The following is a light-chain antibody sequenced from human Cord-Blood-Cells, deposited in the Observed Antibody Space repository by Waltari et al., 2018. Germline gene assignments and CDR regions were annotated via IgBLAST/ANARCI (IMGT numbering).Light chain of an antibody. J-gene: IGKJ2*03. V-gene: IGKV4-1*01. CDR2: WAS. Sequence: DIVMTQAPDSLAVSLGERDPIHCKSSQSVLYSSNNKNYLAWYQQKPGQPPKLLIYWASTRESGVPDRFSGSGSGTDFTLTISSLQAEDVAVYYCQQYYSTPYSFGQGTKLEIK. CDR3: QQYYSTPYS. CDR1: QSVLYSSNNKNY.